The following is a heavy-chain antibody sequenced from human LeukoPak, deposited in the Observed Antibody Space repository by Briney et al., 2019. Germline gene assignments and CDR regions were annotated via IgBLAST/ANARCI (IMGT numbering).Heavy chain of an antibody. CDR3: AKGAYCGGDCYSGWFDP. V-gene: IGHV3-9*02. D-gene: IGHD2-21*02. CDR2: FSWDSGSR. CDR1: GFTSDDYA. J-gene: IGHJ5*02. Sequence: GGSLRLSCAASGFTSDDYAMHLVQQAPGKRLEWVSGFSWDSGSRGYADSVKGRFTISRDNAKNSLYLQMNMMRAEDMALYYCAKGAYCGGDCYSGWFDPWGQGTLVTVFS.